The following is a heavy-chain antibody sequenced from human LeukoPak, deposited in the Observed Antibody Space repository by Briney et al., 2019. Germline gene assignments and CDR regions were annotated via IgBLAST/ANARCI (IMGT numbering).Heavy chain of an antibody. CDR3: AKARIIGVGWAQFDS. Sequence: GGSLRLSCATSGFTFSQFGMTWVRQPPGKGLEWVASFDGNAHGTYFADSVKGRCTISSDNSKNTVYLQMNSLRADDTAMYYCAKARIIGVGWAQFDSWGQGSLVTVSS. V-gene: IGHV3-23*01. D-gene: IGHD2-21*01. J-gene: IGHJ4*02. CDR1: GFTFSQFG. CDR2: FDGNAHGT.